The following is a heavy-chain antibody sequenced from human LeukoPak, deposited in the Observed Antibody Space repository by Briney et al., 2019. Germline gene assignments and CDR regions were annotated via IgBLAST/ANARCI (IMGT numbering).Heavy chain of an antibody. Sequence: GGSLRLSCAASGFTFSSYAMHWVRQAPGKGLEWVAVISYDGSNKYYADSVKGRFTISRDNSKNTLYLQMNSLRVDDTAVYYCAKVDIPMGRLINSWGQGTLVSVSS. D-gene: IGHD5-18*01. CDR3: AKVDIPMGRLINS. CDR2: ISYDGSNK. CDR1: GFTFSSYA. J-gene: IGHJ4*02. V-gene: IGHV3-30-3*01.